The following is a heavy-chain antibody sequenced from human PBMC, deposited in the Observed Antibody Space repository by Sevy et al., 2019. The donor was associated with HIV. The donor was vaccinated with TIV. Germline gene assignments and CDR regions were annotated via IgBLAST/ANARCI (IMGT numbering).Heavy chain of an antibody. D-gene: IGHD3-16*01. CDR3: AGGDTTMITDLDY. V-gene: IGHV3-23*01. CDR1: GLTLTTTG. Sequence: GGSLRLSCAASGLTLTTTGMSWVRQAPGKGLEWVAGVTSDGTTYYADSVRDGFTVSRDNSKNTLYHQLNSLRADDTAVFYCAGGDTTMITDLDYWGQGTLVTVSS. CDR2: VTSDGTT. J-gene: IGHJ4*02.